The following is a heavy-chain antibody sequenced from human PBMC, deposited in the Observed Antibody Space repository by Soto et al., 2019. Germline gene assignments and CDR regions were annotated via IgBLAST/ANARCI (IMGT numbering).Heavy chain of an antibody. J-gene: IGHJ4*02. V-gene: IGHV1-69*13. CDR2: IIPIFGTA. Sequence: RAAVKVSCKASGGTFSSYAISSVRQAPGQGLEWMGGIIPIFGTANYAQKFQGRVTITADESTSTAYMELSSLRSEDTAVYYCARVGRIVLRYFDWTFDYWGQGTLVTVSS. D-gene: IGHD3-9*01. CDR3: ARVGRIVLRYFDWTFDY. CDR1: GGTFSSYA.